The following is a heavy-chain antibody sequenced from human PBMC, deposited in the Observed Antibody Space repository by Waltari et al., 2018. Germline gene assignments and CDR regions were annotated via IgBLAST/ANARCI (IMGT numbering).Heavy chain of an antibody. Sequence: QVQLVQSGAEVKKPGASVKLSCKSSGNTFNSYYVHWVRQAPGQGLEWMGVINPSGASTSYAQNFQGRVTMTRDTSTSTGYMELSGLISDDTAVYYCARDRGGTYYRINCFDPWGPGTLVTVSA. CDR1: GNTFNSYY. V-gene: IGHV1-46*02. J-gene: IGHJ5*02. D-gene: IGHD1-26*01. CDR3: ARDRGGTYYRINCFDP. CDR2: INPSGAST.